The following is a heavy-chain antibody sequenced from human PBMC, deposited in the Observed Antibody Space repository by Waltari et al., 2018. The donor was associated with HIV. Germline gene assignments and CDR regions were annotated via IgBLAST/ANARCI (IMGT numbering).Heavy chain of an antibody. CDR2: ISYVGDQ. J-gene: IGHJ6*02. D-gene: IGHD1-26*01. V-gene: IGHV3-30*18. Sequence: QVQLVESGGGVVQPGGSLRLSCAASGFAFKNFAMHWVRKAPGKGLEWVAGISYVGDQYYADSVKGRFTISRDNSKKSLFLQMISLRPEDSAVYYCAKVAGRSGSYSHYYYGMDVWGQGTTVTVS. CDR1: GFAFKNFA. CDR3: AKVAGRSGSYSHYYYGMDV.